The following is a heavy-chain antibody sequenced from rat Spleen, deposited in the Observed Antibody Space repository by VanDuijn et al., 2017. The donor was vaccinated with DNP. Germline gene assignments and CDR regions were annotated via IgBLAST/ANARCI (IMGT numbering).Heavy chain of an antibody. CDR3: ARRGFGIDYFDY. J-gene: IGHJ2*01. CDR2: INTGGGNT. CDR1: GFIFSNYW. Sequence: EVQLVESGGGPVQPGRSLKLSCVTSGFIFSNYWMTWVRQAPTKGLEWVASINTGGGNTYYRDSVKGRFTISRDNAKSTLYLQMDSLRSEDTATYYCARRGFGIDYFDYWGQGVMVTVSS. V-gene: IGHV5-25*01. D-gene: IGHD4-3*01.